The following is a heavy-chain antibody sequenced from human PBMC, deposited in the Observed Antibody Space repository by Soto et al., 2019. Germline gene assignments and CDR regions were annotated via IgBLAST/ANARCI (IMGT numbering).Heavy chain of an antibody. D-gene: IGHD2-2*01. CDR3: ALDWCSGTSCYCDY. Sequence: GASVKVSCKASGYTFTNNAMHWVRQAPGQRLEWMGWINAGNGNTKYSQKFQGRVTIIRDTSASTAYMELSSLRSEDTAVYYCALDWCSGTSCYCDYWGQGTLVTVSS. V-gene: IGHV1-3*01. CDR2: INAGNGNT. J-gene: IGHJ4*02. CDR1: GYTFTNNA.